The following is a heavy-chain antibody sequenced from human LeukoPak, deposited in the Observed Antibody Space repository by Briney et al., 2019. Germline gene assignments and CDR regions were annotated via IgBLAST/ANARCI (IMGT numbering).Heavy chain of an antibody. J-gene: IGHJ5*02. Sequence: GGSLRLSCAASGFTFDDYAMHWVRQAPGKGLEWVSGISWKSGSIGYADSVKGRFTISRDNAKNSLYLQMNSLRAEDTALYYCAKAAVATEGRTNWFDPWGQGTLVTVSS. V-gene: IGHV3-9*01. D-gene: IGHD5-12*01. CDR3: AKAAVATEGRTNWFDP. CDR2: ISWKSGSI. CDR1: GFTFDDYA.